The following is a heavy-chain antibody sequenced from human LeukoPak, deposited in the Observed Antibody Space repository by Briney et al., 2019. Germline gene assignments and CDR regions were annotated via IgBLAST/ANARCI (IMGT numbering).Heavy chain of an antibody. D-gene: IGHD2-8*01. V-gene: IGHV3-23*01. CDR1: GFTFRDYA. Sequence: GGSRRLSCAASGFTFRDYAMSWVRQAPGKGLEWVSTISGGGGSTYYADSVRGRFTISRDNSKNTLYLQMNSLRAEDTAVYYCAKDVSGIDIWGQGTMVTVSS. CDR2: ISGGGGST. J-gene: IGHJ3*02. CDR3: AKDVSGIDI.